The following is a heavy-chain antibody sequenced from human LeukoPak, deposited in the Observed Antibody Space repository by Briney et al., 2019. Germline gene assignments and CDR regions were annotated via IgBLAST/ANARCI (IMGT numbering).Heavy chain of an antibody. D-gene: IGHD1-26*01. CDR2: IYYSGST. J-gene: IGHJ6*02. CDR3: ARLLGGAGATHYYYYGMDV. Sequence: PSQTLSLTCTVSGGSISSGGYYWSWIRQHPGKGLEWIGYIYYSGSTYYNPSLKSRVTISVDTSKNQFSLKLSSVTAADTAVYYCARLLGGAGATHYYYYGMDVWGQGTTVTVSS. CDR1: GGSISSGGYY. V-gene: IGHV4-31*03.